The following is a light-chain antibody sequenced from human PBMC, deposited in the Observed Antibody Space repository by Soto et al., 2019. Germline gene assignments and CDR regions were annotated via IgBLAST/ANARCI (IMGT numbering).Light chain of an antibody. CDR1: QSVRNW. CDR3: QQFNTYSYT. J-gene: IGKJ2*01. CDR2: DAS. V-gene: IGKV1-5*01. Sequence: DIQMTQSPSTLSASVGDRVTITCRASQSVRNWLAWYQQKPGKAPKLLIYDASSVESGVPSRFSGSGFGTEFTLTLSSLQPDDFATYYCQQFNTYSYTFGQGTRVEIK.